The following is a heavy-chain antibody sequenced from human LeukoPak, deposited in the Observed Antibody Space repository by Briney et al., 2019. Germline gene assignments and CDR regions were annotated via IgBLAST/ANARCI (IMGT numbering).Heavy chain of an antibody. CDR2: IYPDDSDT. D-gene: IGHD5-12*01. Sequence: GESLKISCKGSGYSFTSYCIGWVRQMPGKGLEWMGIIYPDDSDTRYSPSFQGQVTVSADKSISTAYLQWSSLEASDTAMYYCARRQYSGYDFDFWGQGTLVTVSS. CDR3: ARRQYSGYDFDF. V-gene: IGHV5-51*01. CDR1: GYSFTSYC. J-gene: IGHJ4*02.